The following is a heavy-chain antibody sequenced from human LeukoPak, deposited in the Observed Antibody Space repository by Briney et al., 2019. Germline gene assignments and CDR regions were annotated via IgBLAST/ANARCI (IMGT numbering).Heavy chain of an antibody. Sequence: PGGSLRLSCVASGFTLSSYWMGWVRQAPGKGLEWVAFIKEDGSEKYYVDSVKGRFTISRDNAQNSLYLQVNSLRAEDTAVYYCARDRGSRTGSDYWGQGTLVTVSS. D-gene: IGHD3-10*01. CDR3: ARDRGSRTGSDY. CDR2: IKEDGSEK. CDR1: GFTLSSYW. V-gene: IGHV3-7*01. J-gene: IGHJ4*02.